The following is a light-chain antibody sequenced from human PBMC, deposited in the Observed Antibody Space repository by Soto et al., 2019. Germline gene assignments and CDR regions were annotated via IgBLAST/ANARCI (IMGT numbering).Light chain of an antibody. CDR1: QSVISY. CDR2: DAS. V-gene: IGKV3-11*01. Sequence: EIVLTQSPATLSLSPGERATLSCRASQSVISYLVWYQQKPGQSPRLLIYDASNSATGIPARFSSSGSGTDFTLTISSLEPEGFACYYCQQRLNWPPLTFGGGTTVEIK. CDR3: QQRLNWPPLT. J-gene: IGKJ4*01.